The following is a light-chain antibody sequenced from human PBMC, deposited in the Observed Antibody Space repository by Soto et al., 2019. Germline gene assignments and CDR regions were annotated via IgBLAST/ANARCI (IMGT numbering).Light chain of an antibody. J-gene: IGKJ2*01. V-gene: IGKV3-20*01. CDR3: QQYGSSPPMFT. CDR1: QSVDRSY. CDR2: GAS. Sequence: EGVLTQSPCTLSLSPGERATLSCRASQSVDRSYLAWYQQRPGQAPRLLIYGASSRATGIPDRFSGSGSGTDFNLTISRLEPEDFAVYFCQQYGSSPPMFTFGQGTKLEIK.